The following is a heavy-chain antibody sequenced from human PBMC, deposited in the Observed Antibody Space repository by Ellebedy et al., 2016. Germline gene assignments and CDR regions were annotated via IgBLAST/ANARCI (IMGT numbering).Heavy chain of an antibody. CDR3: AREGRSSSWSGYYYYYYGMDV. V-gene: IGHV3-21*01. CDR1: GFTFSSYS. Sequence: GESLKISXAASGFTFSSYSMNWVRQAPGKGLEWVSSISSSSYIYYADSVKGRFTISRDNAKNSLYLQMNSLRAEDTAVYYCAREGRSSSWSGYYYYYYGMDVWGQGTTVTVSS. J-gene: IGHJ6*02. D-gene: IGHD6-13*01. CDR2: ISSSSYI.